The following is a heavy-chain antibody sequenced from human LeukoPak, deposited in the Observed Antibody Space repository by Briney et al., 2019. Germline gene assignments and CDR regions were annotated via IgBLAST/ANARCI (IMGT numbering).Heavy chain of an antibody. CDR1: GFTFSSNY. CDR2: IYSGGGT. J-gene: IGHJ4*02. Sequence: GGSLRLSCAVSGFTFSSNYMTWVRQAPGKGLQWVSVIYSGGGTYYADSVKGRFTISRDNSKNTLHLQMNSLRPEDTAVYYCARDSVVDTRDYWGQGTLVTVSS. D-gene: IGHD3-22*01. V-gene: IGHV3-53*05. CDR3: ARDSVVDTRDY.